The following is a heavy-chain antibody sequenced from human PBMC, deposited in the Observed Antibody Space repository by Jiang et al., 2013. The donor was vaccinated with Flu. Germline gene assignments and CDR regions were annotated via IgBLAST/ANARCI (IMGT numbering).Heavy chain of an antibody. V-gene: IGHV3-21*01. CDR1: GFTFRRYS. CDR2: ITSAGSYK. J-gene: IGHJ4*02. D-gene: IGHD6-6*01. CDR3: ARDDPYSTSTGGLDY. Sequence: RLSCSASGFTFRRYSMNWVRQAPGKGLEWVSSITSAGSYKYYADSVKGRFTISRDNAKNSVYLQMDSLRDEDTAVYYCARDDPYSTSTGGLDYWGQGTLVTVSS.